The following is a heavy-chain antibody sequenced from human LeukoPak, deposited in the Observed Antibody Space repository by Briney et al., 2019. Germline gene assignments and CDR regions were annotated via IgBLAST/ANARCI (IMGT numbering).Heavy chain of an antibody. D-gene: IGHD3-9*01. CDR2: INPNSGGT. J-gene: IGHJ4*02. V-gene: IGHV1-2*02. CDR3: ARADWLLSMPNY. CDR1: GYTFTGYY. Sequence: ASVKVSCKASGYTFTGYYMHWVRQAPGQGLEWMGWINPNSGGTNYAQKFQGRVTMTRDTSISTAYMELSRLRSDDTAVYYCARADWLLSMPNYWGQGTLVTVSS.